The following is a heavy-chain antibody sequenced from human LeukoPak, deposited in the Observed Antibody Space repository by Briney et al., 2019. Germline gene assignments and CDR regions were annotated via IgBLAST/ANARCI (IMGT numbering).Heavy chain of an antibody. Sequence: SETLSLTCAVYGGSFSDYSWSWIRQPPGKGLEWIGEINPSGGTNHNPSLMSRVSMSVDTSKNQISLRVSSVTAADTAVYYCARAVAAAGTLDYWGQGTLVTVSS. D-gene: IGHD6-13*01. J-gene: IGHJ4*02. CDR1: GGSFSDYS. V-gene: IGHV4-34*01. CDR3: ARAVAAAGTLDY. CDR2: INPSGGT.